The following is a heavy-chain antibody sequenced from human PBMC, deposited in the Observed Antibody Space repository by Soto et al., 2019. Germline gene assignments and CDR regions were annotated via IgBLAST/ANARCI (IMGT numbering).Heavy chain of an antibody. J-gene: IGHJ5*02. D-gene: IGHD6-19*01. CDR2: IYHSGTT. CDR3: VRDAGYSSGWFDR. Sequence: ETLSLTCGVSGGSISTTNWWSWVRQPPGKGLEWIGEIYHSGTTNYNPSLKSRITISLDKSNNQFSLNLSSVTAADTAVYYCVRDAGYSSGWFDRWGQGTLVTVSS. V-gene: IGHV4-4*02. CDR1: GGSISTTNW.